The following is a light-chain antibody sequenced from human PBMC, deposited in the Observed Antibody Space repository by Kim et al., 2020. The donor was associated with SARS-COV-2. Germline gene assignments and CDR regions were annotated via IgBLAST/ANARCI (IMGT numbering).Light chain of an antibody. V-gene: IGKV1-16*01. CDR1: QDIRIY. CDR3: QQYNSYPIT. CDR2: GAS. J-gene: IGKJ5*01. Sequence: DIQMTQSPSSLSASVGDRVTITCRASQDIRIYLAWFQQKPGKAPKSLIYGASRLRTGVPSRFSGSGSETNFTLTISSLQPEDFATYHCQQYNSYPITFGQGTRLEIK.